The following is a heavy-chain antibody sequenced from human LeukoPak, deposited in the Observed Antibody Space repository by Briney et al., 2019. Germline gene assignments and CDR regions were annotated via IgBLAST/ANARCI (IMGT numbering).Heavy chain of an antibody. V-gene: IGHV3-23*01. CDR2: ISGSGGST. J-gene: IGHJ1*01. Sequence: SGGSLRLSCAASGFIFSSYAMSWVRQAPGKGLEWVSAISGSGGSTYYADSVKGRFTISRDNSKNTLYLQMNSLRAEDTAVYYCAKLPHSIYEKYFQHWGQGTLVTVSS. CDR1: GFIFSSYA. CDR3: AKLPHSIYEKYFQH. D-gene: IGHD5/OR15-5a*01.